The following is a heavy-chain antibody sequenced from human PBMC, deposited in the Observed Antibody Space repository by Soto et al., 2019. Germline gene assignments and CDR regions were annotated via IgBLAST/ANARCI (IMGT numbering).Heavy chain of an antibody. Sequence: QVQLVESGGGVVQPGRSLRLSCAASGFTFSSYGMHWVRQAPGKGLEWVAVISYDGSNKYYADSVKGRFTISRDNSQNTLYLQMNGLRAEDTAVYYCAKGESRLHTAMSGYFAYWVQESLVTVS. CDR1: GFTFSSYG. V-gene: IGHV3-30*18. CDR2: ISYDGSNK. D-gene: IGHD5-18*01. CDR3: AKGESRLHTAMSGYFAY. J-gene: IGHJ4*02.